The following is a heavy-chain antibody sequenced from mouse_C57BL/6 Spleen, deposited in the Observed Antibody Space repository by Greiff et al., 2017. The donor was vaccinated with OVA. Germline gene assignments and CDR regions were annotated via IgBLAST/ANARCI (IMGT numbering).Heavy chain of an antibody. J-gene: IGHJ2*01. V-gene: IGHV8-8*01. D-gene: IGHD1-1*01. CDR2: IWWDDDK. Sequence: QVTLKESGPGILQPSQTLSLTCSFSGFSLSTFGMGVGWIRQPSGKGLEWLAHIWWDDDKYYNPALKSRLTISKDTSKNQVFLKIANVDTADTATYYCARIARYYGSSLYYFDYWGQGTTLTVSS. CDR1: GFSLSTFGMG. CDR3: ARIARYYGSSLYYFDY.